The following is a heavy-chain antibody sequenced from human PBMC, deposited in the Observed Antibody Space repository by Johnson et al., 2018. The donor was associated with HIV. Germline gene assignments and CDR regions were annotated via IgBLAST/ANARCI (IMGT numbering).Heavy chain of an antibody. CDR3: VGGSPDDAFDI. J-gene: IGHJ3*02. CDR1: GFTVSSNY. V-gene: IGHV3-66*01. D-gene: IGHD3-16*01. Sequence: VQLVESGGGLVQPGGSLRLSCAASGFTVSSNYMYWVRQAPGKGLEWVSIIYSGGSTYYADSVKGRFTFSRDNSKNTLYLQMNSLRAEDTAVYYCVGGSPDDAFDIWGQGTMVTVSS. CDR2: IYSGGST.